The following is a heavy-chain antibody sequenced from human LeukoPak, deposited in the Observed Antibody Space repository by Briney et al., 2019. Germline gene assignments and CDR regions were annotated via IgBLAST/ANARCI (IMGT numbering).Heavy chain of an antibody. CDR1: SGSFSGYY. CDR2: INHSGST. D-gene: IGHD3-3*01. Sequence: SETLSLTCAVYSGSFSGYYWSWIRQPPGKGLEWIGEINHSGSTNYNPSLKSRVTISVDTSKNQFSLKLSSVTAADTAVYYCARGAPYYDFWSGYFYWFDPWGQGTLVTVSS. V-gene: IGHV4-34*01. J-gene: IGHJ5*02. CDR3: ARGAPYYDFWSGYFYWFDP.